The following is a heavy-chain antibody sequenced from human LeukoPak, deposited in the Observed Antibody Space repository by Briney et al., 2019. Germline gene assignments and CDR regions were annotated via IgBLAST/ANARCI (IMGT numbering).Heavy chain of an antibody. V-gene: IGHV1-69*05. CDR3: ARYSYGHSGYYFDY. D-gene: IGHD5-18*01. J-gene: IGHJ4*02. CDR2: IIPIFGTA. Sequence: SVKVSCKASGGTFSSYAISWVRQAPGQGLEWMGGIIPIFGTANYAQKFQGRVTITTDESTSRAYMELRSLGSDDAAVYYCARYSYGHSGYYFDYWGQGTLVTVSS. CDR1: GGTFSSYA.